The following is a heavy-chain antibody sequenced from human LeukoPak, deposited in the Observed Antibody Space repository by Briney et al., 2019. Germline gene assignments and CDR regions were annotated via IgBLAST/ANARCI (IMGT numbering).Heavy chain of an antibody. CDR2: MNPNSGNT. CDR3: ARESVLEWLFSNYYYYYMDV. CDR1: GYTFTDYY. J-gene: IGHJ6*03. D-gene: IGHD3-3*01. Sequence: GASVKVSCKASGYTFTDYYMHWVRQAPGQGLEWMGWMNPNSGNTGYAQKFQGRVTMTRNTSISTAYMELSSLRSEDTAVYYCARESVLEWLFSNYYYYYMDVWGKGTTVTVSS. V-gene: IGHV1-8*02.